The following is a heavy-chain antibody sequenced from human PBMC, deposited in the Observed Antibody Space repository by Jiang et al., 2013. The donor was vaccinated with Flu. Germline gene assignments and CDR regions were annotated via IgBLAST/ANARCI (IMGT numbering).Heavy chain of an antibody. CDR2: IDQDERET. CDR1: GFTFSTSW. V-gene: IGHV3-7*03. CDR3: ARFPYSPGTRGAFDI. Sequence: QLVESGGGLVQPGGSLRLSCQASGFTFSTSWMTWVRQAPGKGLEWVANIDQDERETFYVDSVKGRFTISRDNTKNSLYLQMNNLRAEDTAVYYCARFPYSPGTRGAFDIWGQGTMVTVSS. J-gene: IGHJ3*02. D-gene: IGHD3-10*01.